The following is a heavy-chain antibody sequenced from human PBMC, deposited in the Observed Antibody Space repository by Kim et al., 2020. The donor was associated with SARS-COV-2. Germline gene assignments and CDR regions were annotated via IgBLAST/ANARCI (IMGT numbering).Heavy chain of an antibody. CDR2: IWYDGSNK. CDR3: AREGSAEAGGMDV. J-gene: IGHJ6*02. D-gene: IGHD6-19*01. CDR1: GFTFSSYG. Sequence: GGSLRLSCAASGFTFSSYGMHWVRQAPGKGLEWVAVIWYDGSNKYYADSVKGRFTISRDNSKNTLYLQMNSLRAEDTAVYYCAREGSAEAGGMDVWGQGTTVTVPS. V-gene: IGHV3-33*01.